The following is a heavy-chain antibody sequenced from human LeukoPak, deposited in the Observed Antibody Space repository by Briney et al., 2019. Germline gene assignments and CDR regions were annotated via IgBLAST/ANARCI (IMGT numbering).Heavy chain of an antibody. J-gene: IGHJ4*02. CDR3: ARVVVSSSWSVDY. D-gene: IGHD6-13*01. CDR2: INSDGSST. Sequence: GGSLRLSCAASGFTLSSYWMHWIRQAPGKGLVWVSRINSDGSSTNYADSVKGRFTISRDNAKNTLYLQMNSLRAEDTAVYYCARVVVSSSWSVDYWGQGTLVTVSS. V-gene: IGHV3-74*01. CDR1: GFTLSSYW.